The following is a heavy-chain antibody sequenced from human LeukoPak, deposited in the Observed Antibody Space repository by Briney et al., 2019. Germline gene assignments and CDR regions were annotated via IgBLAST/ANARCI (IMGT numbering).Heavy chain of an antibody. D-gene: IGHD3-22*01. CDR1: GYTFTGYY. Sequence: ASVKVSCKASGYTFTGYYMHWVRQAPGQGLEWIGRINPNSGGTNYAQKFQGRVTMTRDTSISTAYMELSRLRSDDTAVYYCARDRAYYYDSSGYYNSAFDIWGQGTMVTVSS. CDR2: INPNSGGT. J-gene: IGHJ3*02. V-gene: IGHV1-2*06. CDR3: ARDRAYYYDSSGYYNSAFDI.